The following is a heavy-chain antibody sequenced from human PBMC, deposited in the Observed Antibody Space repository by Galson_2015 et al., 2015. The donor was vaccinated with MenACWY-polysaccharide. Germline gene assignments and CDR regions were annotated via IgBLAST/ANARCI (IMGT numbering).Heavy chain of an antibody. Sequence: SLRLSCAASGFALGGYAMSWVRQAPGKGLEWVSSLSSTGGTIYYADSVKGRFTISRDNSKNTLYLQMNSLRAEDTAVYFCAKDRGHCSGGTCYQFFYGMDVWGQGTTVTVSS. CDR3: AKDRGHCSGGTCYQFFYGMDV. CDR2: LSSTGGTI. D-gene: IGHD2-15*01. CDR1: GFALGGYA. J-gene: IGHJ6*02. V-gene: IGHV3-23*01.